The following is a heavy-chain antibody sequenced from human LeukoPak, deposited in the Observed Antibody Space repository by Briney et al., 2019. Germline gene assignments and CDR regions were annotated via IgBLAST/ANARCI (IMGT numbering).Heavy chain of an antibody. CDR1: GYSLRSGYY. Sequence: SYTLSLTCTVSGYSLRSGYYWGRIRQPPGKGLEWIGSIYHSGSTYYNPSLKSRVTISLDASKNQFSLKLGSVTAADTAVYYCAREESDWSSLGYFYHYMDVWGKGTTVAISS. D-gene: IGHD3-9*01. CDR3: AREESDWSSLGYFYHYMDV. J-gene: IGHJ6*03. V-gene: IGHV4-38-2*02. CDR2: IYHSGST.